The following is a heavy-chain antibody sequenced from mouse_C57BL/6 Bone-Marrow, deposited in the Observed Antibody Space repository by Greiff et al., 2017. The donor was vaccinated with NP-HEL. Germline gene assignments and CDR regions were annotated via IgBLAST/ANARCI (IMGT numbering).Heavy chain of an antibody. CDR2: SRNKANDYTT. CDR1: GFTFSDFY. V-gene: IGHV7-1*01. J-gene: IGHJ2*01. CDR3: ARDARLRSDY. D-gene: IGHD1-1*01. Sequence: EVKLVESGGGLVQSGRSLRLSCATSGFTFSDFYMEWVRQAPGKGLEWIAASRNKANDYTTEYSASVKGRFIVSRDTSQSILYLQMNALRAEDTAIYYCARDARLRSDYWGQGTTLTVSS.